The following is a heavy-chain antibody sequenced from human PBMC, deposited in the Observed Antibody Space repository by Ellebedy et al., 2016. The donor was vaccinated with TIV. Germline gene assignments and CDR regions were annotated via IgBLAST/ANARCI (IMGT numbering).Heavy chain of an antibody. D-gene: IGHD3-10*01. V-gene: IGHV3-30*02. CDR1: GFTFHSYG. Sequence: GGSLRLSCAAFGFTFHSYGMHWVRQAPGKGLEWVTFIRYEGSDKYYADSVKGRLTVSRDNSKNTLTLQMNSLRLEDTAVYYCAKVLFAFGEFESPFDPWGQGTLVIVSS. CDR3: AKVLFAFGEFESPFDP. CDR2: IRYEGSDK. J-gene: IGHJ5*02.